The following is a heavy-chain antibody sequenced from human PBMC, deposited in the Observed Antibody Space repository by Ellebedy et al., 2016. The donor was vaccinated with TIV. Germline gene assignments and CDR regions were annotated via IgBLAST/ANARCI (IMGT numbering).Heavy chain of an antibody. CDR3: AREHIVATIRYYYYGMDV. V-gene: IGHV3-7*01. J-gene: IGHJ6*02. CDR1: GFTFSSYW. D-gene: IGHD5-12*01. CDR2: IKQDGSEK. Sequence: GESLKISCAASGFTFSSYWMSWVRQAPGKGLEWVANIKQDGSEKYYVDSVKGRFTISRDNAKNSLYLQMNSLRAEDTAVYYCAREHIVATIRYYYYGMDVWGQGTTVTVSS.